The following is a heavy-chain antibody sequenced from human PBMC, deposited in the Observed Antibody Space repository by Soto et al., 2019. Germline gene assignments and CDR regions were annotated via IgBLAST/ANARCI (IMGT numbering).Heavy chain of an antibody. CDR3: GSWLKEGGIGGNYYYGMDV. V-gene: IGHV1-18*01. D-gene: IGHD1-1*01. J-gene: IGHJ6*02. CDR1: GYTFINYG. Sequence: ASVKVSCKASGYTFINYGISWVRQAPGQGLEWMGWINPYNGNTNYIQKLQGRVTMTTDTSTSAAYLELRSLRSDDTAVYYCGSWLKEGGIGGNYYYGMDVWGQGTKVTVSS. CDR2: INPYNGNT.